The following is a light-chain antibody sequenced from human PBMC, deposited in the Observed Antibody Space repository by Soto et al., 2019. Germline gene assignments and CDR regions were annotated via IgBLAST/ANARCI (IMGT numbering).Light chain of an antibody. CDR1: QGISSY. J-gene: IGKJ4*01. Sequence: DIQLTQSPSFLSASVGDRVTSTCRDSQGISSYLAWYQQKRGKAPKLLIYAASTLQSGDTSRFSGSGSGTEFTLTISSLQPEDCATYYCQQLNSYPLTFGGGTKVEIK. V-gene: IGKV1-9*01. CDR2: AAS. CDR3: QQLNSYPLT.